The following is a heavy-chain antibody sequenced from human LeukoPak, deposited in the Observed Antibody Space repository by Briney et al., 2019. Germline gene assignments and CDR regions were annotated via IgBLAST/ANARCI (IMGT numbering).Heavy chain of an antibody. J-gene: IGHJ4*02. V-gene: IGHV3-23*01. CDR3: GKTTTGYSSGQKPAWPVDY. D-gene: IGHD6-19*01. CDR2: IFGSGGSA. Sequence: GGSLRLSCAASGFTFGSYAMYWVRQAPGKGLEWVAGIFGSGGSARYADSAKGRFTISRDNSKNTVYLQINSLRAEDTAVYYCGKTTTGYSSGQKPAWPVDYWGQGTLVTVSS. CDR1: GFTFGSYA.